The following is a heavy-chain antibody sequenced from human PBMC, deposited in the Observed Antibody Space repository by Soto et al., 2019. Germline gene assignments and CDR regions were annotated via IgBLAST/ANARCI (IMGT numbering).Heavy chain of an antibody. CDR3: ARDLGRFNFGSAYFVY. V-gene: IGHV3-33*01. J-gene: IGHJ4*02. CDR2: IWSDGSEK. CDR1: GFTFSSNG. D-gene: IGHD3-10*01. Sequence: QVQLVESGGGVVQPGRSLRLSCAASGFTFSSNGMHWVRQAPGKGLEWVAVIWSDGSEKYYADSVKGRFSISRDNSKNTLYLQLDRLRAEDKAVYYWARDLGRFNFGSAYFVYWGQGTLVTVSS.